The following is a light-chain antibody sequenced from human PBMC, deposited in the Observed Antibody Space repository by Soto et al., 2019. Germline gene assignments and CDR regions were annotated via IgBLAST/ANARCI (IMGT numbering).Light chain of an antibody. CDR1: RSNIGNNA. CDR3: ATWDDSLNDRGV. Sequence: QSVLTQPPSASGTPGQRVTISCSGSRSNIGNNAVSWYQQFPGTAPKLLIYNNNQRPSGVPDRFSGSKSGTSASLAISGLQSEDEAGYYCATWDDSLNDRGVFGRGTKLNVL. CDR2: NNN. V-gene: IGLV1-44*01. J-gene: IGLJ3*02.